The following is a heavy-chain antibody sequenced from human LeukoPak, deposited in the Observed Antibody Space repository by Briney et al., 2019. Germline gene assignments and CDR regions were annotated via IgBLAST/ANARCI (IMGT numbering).Heavy chain of an antibody. CDR3: AKDWIQFNRVFDCFDS. D-gene: IGHD5-18*01. J-gene: IGHJ4*02. V-gene: IGHV3-23*01. CDR1: GFPFETNA. Sequence: GGSLRLSCATSGFPFETNAMSWVRQAPGKGLEWVATIGNTETFYADSVTGRFTISQDNSKHTVNLQMNRLRVEDTAIYYCAKDWIQFNRVFDCFDSWGQGTLVTVSS. CDR2: IGNTET.